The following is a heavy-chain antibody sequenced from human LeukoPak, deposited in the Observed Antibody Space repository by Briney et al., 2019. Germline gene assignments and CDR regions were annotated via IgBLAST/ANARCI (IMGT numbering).Heavy chain of an antibody. CDR3: ARGITGTPFDP. CDR2: INPNSGGT. Sequence: ASVKVSCKASGYTFTGNYIHWVRQAPGQGLEWMGWINPNSGGTNYAQKFQGRVTMTRDTSISTAYMELSSLRSEDTAVYYCARGITGTPFDPWGQGTLVTVSS. CDR1: GYTFTGNY. D-gene: IGHD1-7*01. J-gene: IGHJ5*02. V-gene: IGHV1-2*02.